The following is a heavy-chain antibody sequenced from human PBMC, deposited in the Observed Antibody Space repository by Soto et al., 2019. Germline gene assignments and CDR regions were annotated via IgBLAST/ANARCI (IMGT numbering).Heavy chain of an antibody. Sequence: GGSLRLSCAASGFTFSSYAMSWVRQAPGKGLEWVSAISGSGGSTYYADSVKGRFTISRGNSKNTLYLQMNSLRAEDTAVYYCAKDLPYYYGSGSADAFDIWGQGTMVTVSS. CDR1: GFTFSSYA. J-gene: IGHJ3*02. V-gene: IGHV3-23*01. D-gene: IGHD3-10*01. CDR2: ISGSGGST. CDR3: AKDLPYYYGSGSADAFDI.